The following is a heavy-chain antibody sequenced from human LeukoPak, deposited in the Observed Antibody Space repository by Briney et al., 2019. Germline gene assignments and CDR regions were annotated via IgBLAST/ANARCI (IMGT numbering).Heavy chain of an antibody. CDR3: ARDSGTTGEVKFDP. J-gene: IGHJ5*02. CDR1: GGSFSGYY. CDR2: INHSGST. Sequence: SETLSLTCAVYGGSFSGYYWSWIRQPPGKGLEWIGEINHSGSTNYNPSLKSRVTISEDTSKNQFSLKLSSVTAADTAVYYCARDSGTTGEVKFDPWGQGTLVTVSS. V-gene: IGHV4-34*01. D-gene: IGHD3-10*01.